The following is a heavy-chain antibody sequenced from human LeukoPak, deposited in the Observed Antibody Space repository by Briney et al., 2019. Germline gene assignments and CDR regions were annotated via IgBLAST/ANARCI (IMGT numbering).Heavy chain of an antibody. J-gene: IGHJ4*02. CDR2: IYTSGST. D-gene: IGHD3-10*01. Sequence: KPSETLSLTCTVSGGSISSGSYYWSWIRQSAGKGLEWIGRIYTSGSTNYNPSLRSRVTISADTSKNHFSLKLTSVTAADTAVYYCARDQTYSGSGIYTYFDYWGQGILVTVSS. V-gene: IGHV4-61*02. CDR1: GGSISSGSYY. CDR3: ARDQTYSGSGIYTYFDY.